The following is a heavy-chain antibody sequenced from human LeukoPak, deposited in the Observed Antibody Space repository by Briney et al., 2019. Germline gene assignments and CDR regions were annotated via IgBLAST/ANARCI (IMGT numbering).Heavy chain of an antibody. Sequence: PGGSLRLSCAASGFTFSSYEMNWVRQAPGKGLEWVSYISSSGSTIYYADSVKGRFTISRDNAKNSLYLQMNSLRAEDTAVYYCARVQAAAESLLELDYWGQGTLVTVSS. V-gene: IGHV3-48*03. CDR1: GFTFSSYE. CDR2: ISSSGSTI. J-gene: IGHJ4*02. D-gene: IGHD6-13*01. CDR3: ARVQAAAESLLELDY.